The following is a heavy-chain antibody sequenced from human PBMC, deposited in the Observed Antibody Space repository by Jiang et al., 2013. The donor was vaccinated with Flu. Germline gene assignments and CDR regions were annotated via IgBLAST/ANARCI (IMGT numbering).Heavy chain of an antibody. D-gene: IGHD1-26*01. CDR1: GGSFSGYY. V-gene: IGHV4-34*01. Sequence: LLKPSETLSLTCAVYGGSFSGYYWSWIRQPPGKGLEWIGEINHSGSTNYNPSLKSRVTISVDTSKNQFSLKLSSVTAADTAVYYCASSAPTGLNIVGATGDAFDIWGQGTMVTVSS. CDR2: INHSGST. J-gene: IGHJ3*02. CDR3: ASSAPTGLNIVGATGDAFDI.